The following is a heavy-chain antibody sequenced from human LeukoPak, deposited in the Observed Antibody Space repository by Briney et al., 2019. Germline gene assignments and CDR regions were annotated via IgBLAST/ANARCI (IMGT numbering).Heavy chain of an antibody. J-gene: IGHJ6*02. Sequence: SETLSLTCAVYGGSFSGYYWSWIRQPPGKGLEWIGEINHSGSTNYNPSLKSRVTISVDTSKNQFSLKLSSVTAADTAVYYCARAPEVVVITYYYYYGMDVWGQGTTVTVSS. CDR3: ARAPEVVVITYYYYYGMDV. CDR1: GGSFSGYY. V-gene: IGHV4-34*01. D-gene: IGHD3-22*01. CDR2: INHSGST.